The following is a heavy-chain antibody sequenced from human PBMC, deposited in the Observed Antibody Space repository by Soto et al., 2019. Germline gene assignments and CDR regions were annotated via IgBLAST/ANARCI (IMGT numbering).Heavy chain of an antibody. CDR2: ITYNGDTI. J-gene: IGHJ3*02. V-gene: IGHV3-11*01. CDR3: ARLRPTNTGGTVDI. Sequence: QVQLVESGGGLVKPGGSLRLSCAASGFTFSDYYITWIRQAPGKGLEWLSYITYNGDTIYYADCVKGRFTISRDNAHNSLYLEMNSLRAEDTAIYYCARLRPTNTGGTVDIWGQGTMVTVSS. D-gene: IGHD3-16*01. CDR1: GFTFSDYY.